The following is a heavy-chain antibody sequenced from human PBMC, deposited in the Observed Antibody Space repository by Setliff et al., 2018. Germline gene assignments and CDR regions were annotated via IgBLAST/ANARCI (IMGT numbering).Heavy chain of an antibody. CDR2: INPSSGRT. CDR1: GYTFTSHY. V-gene: IGHV1-46*01. CDR3: ARDVFPYHYEGAFDI. D-gene: IGHD3-22*01. J-gene: IGHJ3*02. Sequence: ASVKVSCKASGYTFTSHYMHWVRQAPGLGLEWMGTINPSSGRTSYAQKFQGSVTMTWDTSTSTVYMDMSSLRSEDTAVYYCARDVFPYHYEGAFDIWGQGTMVTVSS.